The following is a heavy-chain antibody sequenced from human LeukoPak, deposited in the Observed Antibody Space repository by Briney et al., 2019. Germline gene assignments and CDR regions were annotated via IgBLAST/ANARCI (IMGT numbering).Heavy chain of an antibody. J-gene: IGHJ3*02. D-gene: IGHD3-22*01. CDR2: IWYDGSKR. CDR1: GFTFSNYG. CDR3: AREFALGGYYDSRTFDI. Sequence: GGSLRLSCTASGFTFSNYGLHWVRQAPGKGLEWMALIWYDGSKRYYADSVQGRFTISRDDSKNTLFLQMNSLRAEDTAVYYCAREFALGGYYDSRTFDIWGQGTMVTVSS. V-gene: IGHV3-33*01.